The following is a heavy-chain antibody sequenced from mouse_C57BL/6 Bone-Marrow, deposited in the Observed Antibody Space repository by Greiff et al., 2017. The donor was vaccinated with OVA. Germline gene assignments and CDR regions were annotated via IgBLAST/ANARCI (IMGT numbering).Heavy chain of an antibody. CDR1: GYTFTSYW. CDR3: AREGTTVVASFDY. V-gene: IGHV1-50*01. D-gene: IGHD1-1*01. CDR2: IDPSDSYT. Sequence: QVQLQQPGAELVKPGASVKLSCKASGYTFTSYWMQWVKQRPGQGLEWIGEIDPSDSYTNYNQKFKGKATLTVDTSSSTAYMQLSSLTSEDSAVYYCAREGTTVVASFDYWGQGTTLTVSS. J-gene: IGHJ2*01.